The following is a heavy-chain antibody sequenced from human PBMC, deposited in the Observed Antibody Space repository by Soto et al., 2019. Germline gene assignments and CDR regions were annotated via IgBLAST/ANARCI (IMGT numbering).Heavy chain of an antibody. D-gene: IGHD2-2*01. Sequence: QLQLQESGPGLVKPSETLSHTCTVSGGSISSSSYYWGWIRQPPGKGLEWIGSIYYSGSTYYNPSLKSRVTISVDTSKNQFSLKLSSVTAADTAVYYCARHDPGYCSSTSCYDAFDIWGQGTMVTVSS. V-gene: IGHV4-39*01. CDR1: GGSISSSSYY. J-gene: IGHJ3*02. CDR2: IYYSGST. CDR3: ARHDPGYCSSTSCYDAFDI.